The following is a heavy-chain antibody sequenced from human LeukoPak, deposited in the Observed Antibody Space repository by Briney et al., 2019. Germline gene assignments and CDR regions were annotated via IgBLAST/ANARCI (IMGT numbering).Heavy chain of an antibody. CDR3: ARAGGTYN. J-gene: IGHJ4*02. CDR2: ISSSGGDT. CDR1: GFTLNNLA. Sequence: GGSLRLSCRASGFTLNNLAMTWVRQGPGKGLEWVSAISSSGGDTYHADSVKGRFTISRDSFRNTLYLQMNSLRAGDTAVYYCARAGGTYNWGQGTLVTVSS. D-gene: IGHD3-16*01. V-gene: IGHV3-23*01.